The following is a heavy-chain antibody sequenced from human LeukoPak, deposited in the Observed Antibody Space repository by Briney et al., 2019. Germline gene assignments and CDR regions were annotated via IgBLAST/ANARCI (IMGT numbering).Heavy chain of an antibody. CDR1: GGSISSYY. Sequence: SETLSLTCTVSGGSISSYYWSWIRQPPGKGLEWIGYIYYSGSTNYNPSLKSRVTISVDTSKNQFSLKLSSVTAADTAVYYCARPHRGQLAWFDPWGQGTLVTVSS. D-gene: IGHD6-6*01. J-gene: IGHJ5*02. V-gene: IGHV4-59*12. CDR3: ARPHRGQLAWFDP. CDR2: IYYSGST.